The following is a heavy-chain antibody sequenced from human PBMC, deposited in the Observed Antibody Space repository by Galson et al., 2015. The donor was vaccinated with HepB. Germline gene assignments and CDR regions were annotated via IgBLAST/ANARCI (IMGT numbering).Heavy chain of an antibody. J-gene: IGHJ6*02. D-gene: IGHD3/OR15-3a*01. CDR2: ISYDGSNK. CDR3: AKDTLTFGATNGYYYYGMDV. Sequence: SLRLSCAASGFTFSSYGMHWVRQAPGKGLEWVAVISYDGSNKYYADSVKGRFTISRDNSKNTLYLQMNSLRAEDTAVYYCAKDTLTFGATNGYYYYGMDVWGQGTTVTVSS. V-gene: IGHV3-30*18. CDR1: GFTFSSYG.